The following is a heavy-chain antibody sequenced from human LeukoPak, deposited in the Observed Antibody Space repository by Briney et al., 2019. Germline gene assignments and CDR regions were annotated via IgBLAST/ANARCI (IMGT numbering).Heavy chain of an antibody. CDR3: ARHPQQWLVSDYAFDI. Sequence: SQTLSLTCAVSGGSISSGGYSWSWIRQPPGKGLEWIGYIYHSGSTYYNPSLKSRVTISVDRSKNQFSLKLSSVTAADTAVYYCARHPQQWLVSDYAFDIWGQGTMVTVSS. D-gene: IGHD6-19*01. V-gene: IGHV4-30-2*01. CDR1: GGSISSGGYS. CDR2: IYHSGST. J-gene: IGHJ3*02.